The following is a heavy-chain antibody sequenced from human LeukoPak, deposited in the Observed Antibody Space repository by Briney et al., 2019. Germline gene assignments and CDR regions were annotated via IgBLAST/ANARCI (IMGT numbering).Heavy chain of an antibody. CDR3: AKGAGTTFRFRTYSYFYHMDV. V-gene: IGHV3-23*01. CDR1: GFTFSSYA. CDR2: ISGSGGST. Sequence: GGSLRLSCAASGFTFSSYAMSWVRQDPGKGLEWVSAISGSGGSTYYADSVKGRFTISRDNSKNTLYLQMNSLRAEDTAVYYCAKGAGTTFRFRTYSYFYHMDVWGKGTTVTVSS. J-gene: IGHJ6*03. D-gene: IGHD1-7*01.